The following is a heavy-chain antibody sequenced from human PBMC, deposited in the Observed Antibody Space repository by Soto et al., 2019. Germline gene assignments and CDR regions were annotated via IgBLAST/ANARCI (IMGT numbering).Heavy chain of an antibody. V-gene: IGHV3-23*01. J-gene: IGHJ6*02. D-gene: IGHD3-3*01. Sequence: EVQLLESGGGLVQPGGSLSLSCAASGFTFSGYAMSWVRQAPGKGLEWVSAISGSGGSTYYAVSVKGRFTITRDYSKNTLYLQMNSLRAEDTAVYYCAKYYITMFGVANYCMDVWGQGTTVTVSS. CDR3: AKYYITMFGVANYCMDV. CDR1: GFTFSGYA. CDR2: ISGSGGST.